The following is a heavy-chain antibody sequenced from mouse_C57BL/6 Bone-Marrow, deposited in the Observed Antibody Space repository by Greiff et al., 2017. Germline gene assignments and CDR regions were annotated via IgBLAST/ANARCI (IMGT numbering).Heavy chain of an antibody. D-gene: IGHD2-3*01. Sequence: VQLQQPGAEPVKPGASVKLSCKASGYTFTSYWMQWVKQRPGQGLEWIGEIDPSDSYTNYNQKFKGKATLTVDTSSSTAYMQLSSLTSEDSAVYYCARSRWLLIFDYWGQGTTLTVSS. CDR1: GYTFTSYW. CDR3: ARSRWLLIFDY. V-gene: IGHV1-50*01. J-gene: IGHJ2*01. CDR2: IDPSDSYT.